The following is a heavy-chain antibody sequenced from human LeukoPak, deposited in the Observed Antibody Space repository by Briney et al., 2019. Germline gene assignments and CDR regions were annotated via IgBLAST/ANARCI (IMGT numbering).Heavy chain of an antibody. CDR2: ISYDGSNK. Sequence: GRSLRLSCAASGFTFSSYSMNWVRQAPGKGLEWVAVISYDGSNKYYADSVKGRFTISRDTSKNTLYLQMDSLRAEDTAMYYCAKVAYTGSYYGAFDIWGQGTMVTVSS. CDR1: GFTFSSYS. CDR3: AKVAYTGSYYGAFDI. D-gene: IGHD1-26*01. V-gene: IGHV3-30*18. J-gene: IGHJ3*02.